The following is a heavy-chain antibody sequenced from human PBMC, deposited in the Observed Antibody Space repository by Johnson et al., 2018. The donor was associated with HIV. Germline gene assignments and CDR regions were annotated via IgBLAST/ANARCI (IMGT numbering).Heavy chain of an antibody. CDR1: GFTFSSFT. Sequence: QMQLVESGGGVVRPGRSLRLSCAASGFTFSSFTMHLVRQAPGKGLEWVAVISDDVSSTFYVDSVKGRFTISRDNSNNTLYLQMSGLSAEDTALYYCARGPLFYYSSGLWAFDIWGQGTMVTVSS. V-gene: IGHV3-30*04. CDR3: ARGPLFYYSSGLWAFDI. CDR2: ISDDVSST. D-gene: IGHD3-10*01. J-gene: IGHJ3*02.